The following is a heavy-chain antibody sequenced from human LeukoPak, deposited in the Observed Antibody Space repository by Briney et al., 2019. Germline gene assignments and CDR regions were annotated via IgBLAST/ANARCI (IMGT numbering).Heavy chain of an antibody. J-gene: IGHJ3*02. V-gene: IGHV3-23*01. CDR1: GFTFSSYA. Sequence: GGSLRLSCAASGFTFSSYAMSWVRQAPGKGLEWVSAISGSGGSTYYADSVKGRFTISRDNSENTLYLQMNSLRAEDTAVYYCARTRATTTVTIRAAFDIWGQGTMVTVSS. CDR2: ISGSGGST. CDR3: ARTRATTTVTIRAAFDI. D-gene: IGHD4-17*01.